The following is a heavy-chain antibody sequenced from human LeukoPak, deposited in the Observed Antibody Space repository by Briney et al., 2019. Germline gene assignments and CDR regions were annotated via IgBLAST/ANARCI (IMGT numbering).Heavy chain of an antibody. D-gene: IGHD2-2*01. CDR3: ARTYCSSTSCYRAFDI. V-gene: IGHV4-61*02. CDR1: GGSISSGSYY. CDR2: IYTSGST. J-gene: IGHJ3*02. Sequence: SETLSLTCTVSGGSISSGSYYWSWIRQPAGKGLEWIGRIYTSGSTNYNPSPKSRVTISVDTSKNQFSLKLSSVPAADTAVYYCARTYCSSTSCYRAFDIWGQGTMVTVSS.